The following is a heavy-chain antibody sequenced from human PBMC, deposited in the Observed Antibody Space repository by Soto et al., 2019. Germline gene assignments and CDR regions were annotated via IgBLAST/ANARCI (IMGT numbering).Heavy chain of an antibody. Sequence: PSQTLSLTCALYAGSFSGYYWGWIRQPPGKGMGWIGAIKHRGSTNYHPSLKTRVTISVEPPKNQFSLNRSSVTYADTAVYYCASCSGWCFDYWGQGTLVTVSS. CDR1: AGSFSGYY. CDR3: ASCSGWCFDY. V-gene: IGHV4-34*01. D-gene: IGHD6-19*01. J-gene: IGHJ4*02. CDR2: IKHRGST.